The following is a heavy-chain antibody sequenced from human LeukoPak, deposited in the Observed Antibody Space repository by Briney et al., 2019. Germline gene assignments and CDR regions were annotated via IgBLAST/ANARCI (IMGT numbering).Heavy chain of an antibody. V-gene: IGHV3-64D*06. Sequence: PGGSLRLSCSASGFTFSSYAMHWVRQAPGKGLEYVSGISSNGGRTYYADSVKGRFTISRDNSKNTLYLQMSNLRAEDTAVYFCARGGGLDVWGQGATVTVSS. CDR3: ARGGGLDV. CDR1: GFTFSSYA. CDR2: ISSNGGRT. D-gene: IGHD3-16*01. J-gene: IGHJ6*02.